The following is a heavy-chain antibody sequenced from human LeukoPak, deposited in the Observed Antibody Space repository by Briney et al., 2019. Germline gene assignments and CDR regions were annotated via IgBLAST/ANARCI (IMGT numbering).Heavy chain of an antibody. V-gene: IGHV4-39*07. CDR3: ARERELLWFGEGNAFDI. CDR2: IYYSGST. J-gene: IGHJ3*02. D-gene: IGHD3-10*01. Sequence: SETLSLTCTVSGGSISTSTYFWGWIRQPPGKGLEWIGSIYYSGSTYYNPSLKSRVTISVDTSKNQFSLKLSSVTAADTAVYYCARERELLWFGEGNAFDIWGQGTMVTVSS. CDR1: GGSISTSTYF.